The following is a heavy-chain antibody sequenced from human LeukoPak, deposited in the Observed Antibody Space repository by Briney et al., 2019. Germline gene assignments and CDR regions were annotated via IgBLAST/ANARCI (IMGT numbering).Heavy chain of an antibody. J-gene: IGHJ6*03. D-gene: IGHD4-17*01. CDR1: GGTFSSYA. CDR3: AREDVRVTTYINYYYYMDV. CDR2: IIPIFGTA. Sequence: GASVKVSCKASGGTFSSYAISWVRQAPGQGLEWMGGIIPIFGTANYAQKFQGRVTITADKSTSTAYMELSSLRSEDTAVYYCAREDVRVTTYINYYYYMDVWGKGTTVTISS. V-gene: IGHV1-69*06.